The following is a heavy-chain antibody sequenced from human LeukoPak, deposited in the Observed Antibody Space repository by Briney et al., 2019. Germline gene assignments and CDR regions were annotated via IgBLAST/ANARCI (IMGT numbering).Heavy chain of an antibody. Sequence: GGSLRLSCAVSGFTVSGNYMSWVRQAPGKGLEWVSLIYSGGTTYYADSVKGRFTISRDNAKNSLYLQMNSLRADDTAVYYCARVLYDYVWGSYRSTSRFDYWGQGTLVTVSS. CDR3: ARVLYDYVWGSYRSTSRFDY. D-gene: IGHD3-16*02. CDR1: GFTVSGNY. CDR2: IYSGGTT. J-gene: IGHJ4*02. V-gene: IGHV3-53*01.